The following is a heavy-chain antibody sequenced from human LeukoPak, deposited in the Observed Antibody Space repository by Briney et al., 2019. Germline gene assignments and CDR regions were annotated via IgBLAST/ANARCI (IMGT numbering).Heavy chain of an antibody. D-gene: IGHD2-21*02. CDR2: ISSSDSTI. J-gene: IGHJ6*03. CDR1: GFTFSSYS. CDR3: VRASHIVVVTGIPQGYYYYMDV. V-gene: IGHV3-48*04. Sequence: PGGSRRLSCAASGFTFSSYSMNWVRQAPGKGLEWVSDISSSDSTIYYTDSGEGRFTISTDNAKRSLYLQMNRLRAEDTAVYYCVRASHIVVVTGIPQGYYYYMDVWGKGTTVTVSS.